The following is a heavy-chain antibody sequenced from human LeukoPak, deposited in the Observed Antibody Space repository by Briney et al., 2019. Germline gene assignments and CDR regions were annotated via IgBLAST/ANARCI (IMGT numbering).Heavy chain of an antibody. CDR1: GFTVSNKY. V-gene: IGHV3-30*02. D-gene: IGHD6-13*01. Sequence: PGGSLRLSCAASGFTVSNKYMTWVRQAPGKGLEWVAFIRYDGSNKYYADSVKGRFTISRDNSKNTLYLQMNSLRAEDTAVYYCARKYSSSWYGDAFDIWGQGTMVTVSS. CDR2: IRYDGSNK. J-gene: IGHJ3*02. CDR3: ARKYSSSWYGDAFDI.